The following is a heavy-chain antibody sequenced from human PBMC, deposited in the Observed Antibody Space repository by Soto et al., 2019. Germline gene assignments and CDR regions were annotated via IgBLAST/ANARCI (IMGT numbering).Heavy chain of an antibody. CDR3: ASHLGLEMATAYLDY. D-gene: IGHD5-18*01. V-gene: IGHV3-66*04. J-gene: IGHJ4*02. CDR2: IYSDGST. CDR1: GFTFSSYA. Sequence: GGSLRLCGASSGFTFSSYALHWVHKAPGKGLEWVSVIYSDGSTYYADSVKGRFTISRDNSKNTLYLQMNSLRAEDTAVYYCASHLGLEMATAYLDYWGQGTLVTVSS.